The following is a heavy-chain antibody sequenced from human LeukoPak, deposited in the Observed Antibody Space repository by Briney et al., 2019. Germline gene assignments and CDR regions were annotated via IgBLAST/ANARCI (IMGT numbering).Heavy chain of an antibody. CDR1: RFTVRSTY. CDR3: ARLVLWYFDS. CDR2: IYSGDTT. D-gene: IGHD3-10*01. Sequence: GGSLRLSCAASRFTVRSTYMSWVRQAPGKGLERVSVIYSGDTTYYADSVKGRFTISRDNSKNTLYLQMNNLRAEDTAVYYCARLVLWYFDSWGQGTLVTVSS. V-gene: IGHV3-66*01. J-gene: IGHJ4*02.